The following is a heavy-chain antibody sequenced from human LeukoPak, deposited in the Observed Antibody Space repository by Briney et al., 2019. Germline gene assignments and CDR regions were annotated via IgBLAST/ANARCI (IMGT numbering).Heavy chain of an antibody. CDR1: GFTFSSYA. J-gene: IGHJ4*02. CDR3: AKDFNGNYYSLWNY. D-gene: IGHD1-26*01. CDR2: ISGSGGST. Sequence: PGGSLRLSYAASGFTFSSYAMSWVRQAPGKGLEWVSAISGSGGSTYYADSVKGRFTISRDNSKNTLYLQMNSLRAEDTAVYYCAKDFNGNYYSLWNYWGQGTLVTVSS. V-gene: IGHV3-23*01.